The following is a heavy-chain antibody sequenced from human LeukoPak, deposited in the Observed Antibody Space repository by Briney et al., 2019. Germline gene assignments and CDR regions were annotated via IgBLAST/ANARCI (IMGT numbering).Heavy chain of an antibody. D-gene: IGHD3-3*01. J-gene: IGHJ4*02. Sequence: GASVKVSCKASGYTFNTYAIHWVRQAPGQRLEWMGWINAGNGNTKYSQKFQGRVTITRDTSASTAYMELSSLRSEDTAVYYCARVIYPSPPQYDFWSGTFDYWGQGTLVTVSS. CDR2: INAGNGNT. CDR1: GYTFNTYA. V-gene: IGHV1-3*01. CDR3: ARVIYPSPPQYDFWSGTFDY.